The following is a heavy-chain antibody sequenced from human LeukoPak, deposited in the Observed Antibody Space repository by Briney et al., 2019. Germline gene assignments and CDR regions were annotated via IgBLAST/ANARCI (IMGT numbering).Heavy chain of an antibody. CDR3: VRINGWPDY. V-gene: IGHV3-74*01. CDR1: GFTLSRYA. D-gene: IGHD6-19*01. CDR2: IDNDGTRT. J-gene: IGHJ4*02. Sequence: GGSLRLSCAASGFTLSRYAVSWVRQAPGKGLVWVSYIDNDGTRTNYADSVKGRFTISRDNAKNTLYLQMNSLRAEDTAVYYCVRINGWPDYWGLGTLVTVSS.